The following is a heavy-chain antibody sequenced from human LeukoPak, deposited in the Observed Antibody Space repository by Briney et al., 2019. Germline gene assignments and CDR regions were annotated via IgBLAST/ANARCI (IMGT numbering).Heavy chain of an antibody. CDR1: GFTFSSYS. J-gene: IGHJ1*01. D-gene: IGHD3-22*01. Sequence: GGSLRLSCAASGFTFSSYSMNWVRQAPGKGLEWVSSISSSSSYIYYADSVKGRFTISRDNAKNSLYLQMNSLRAEDTAVYYCARDGGPYYYDSSGYLVEYFQHWGQGTLVTVSS. V-gene: IGHV3-21*01. CDR3: ARDGGPYYYDSSGYLVEYFQH. CDR2: ISSSSSYI.